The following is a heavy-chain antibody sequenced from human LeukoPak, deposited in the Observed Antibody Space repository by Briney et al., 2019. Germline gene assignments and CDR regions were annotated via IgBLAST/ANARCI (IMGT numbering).Heavy chain of an antibody. J-gene: IGHJ4*02. D-gene: IGHD4-11*01. CDR1: GFTFSSYS. CDR3: ARERGTGTVTRPPSGYFDY. V-gene: IGHV3-48*01. Sequence: GGSLRLSCAASGFTFSSYSMNWVRQAPGKGLEWDSYISSSSSTIYYADSVKGRFTIPRDNAKNSLYLQMNSLRAEDTAVYYCARERGTGTVTRPPSGYFDYWGQGTLVTVSS. CDR2: ISSSSSTI.